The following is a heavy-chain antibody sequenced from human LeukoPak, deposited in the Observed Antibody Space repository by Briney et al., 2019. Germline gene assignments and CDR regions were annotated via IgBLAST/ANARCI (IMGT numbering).Heavy chain of an antibody. CDR3: ARHEQYYYDSSGQKSDPHWYFDL. J-gene: IGHJ2*01. CDR2: IYYSGST. Sequence: SETLSLTCTVSGGSISSYYWSWIRQPPGKGLEWIGYIYYSGSTNYNPSLKSRVTISVDTSKNQFSLKLSSVTAADTAVYYCARHEQYYYDSSGQKSDPHWYFDLWGRGTLVTVSS. V-gene: IGHV4-59*08. CDR1: GGSISSYY. D-gene: IGHD3-22*01.